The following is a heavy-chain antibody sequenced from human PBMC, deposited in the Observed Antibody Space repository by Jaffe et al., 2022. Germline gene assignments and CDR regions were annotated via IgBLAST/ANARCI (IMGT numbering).Heavy chain of an antibody. Sequence: EVQLVESGGGLVQPGGSLRLSCAASGFTFSSYAMHWVRQAPGKGLEYVSAISSNGGSTYYANSVKGRFTISRDNSKNTLYLQMGSLRAEDMAVYYCAIIAAAGHDAFDIWGQGTMVTVSS. CDR1: GFTFSSYA. CDR2: ISSNGGST. V-gene: IGHV3-64*01. J-gene: IGHJ3*02. D-gene: IGHD6-13*01. CDR3: AIIAAAGHDAFDI.